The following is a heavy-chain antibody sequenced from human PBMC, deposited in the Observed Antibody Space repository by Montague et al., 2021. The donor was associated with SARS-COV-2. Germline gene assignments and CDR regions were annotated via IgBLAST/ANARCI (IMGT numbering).Heavy chain of an antibody. D-gene: IGHD3-22*01. Sequence: SETRSLTCTVSGASMSGSYWGWVRQPPGKGPEWIGNIYSSGSTHYNPSLKSRVTISVDTSKSQFSLRLTSVTAADTAVYYCVREGRSSDYAMDYWGQGTLVTVSS. V-gene: IGHV4-59*01. CDR1: GASMSGSY. CDR2: IYSSGST. J-gene: IGHJ4*02. CDR3: VREGRSSDYAMDY.